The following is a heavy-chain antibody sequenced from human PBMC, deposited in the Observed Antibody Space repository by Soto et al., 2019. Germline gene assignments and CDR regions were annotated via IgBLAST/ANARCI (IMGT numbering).Heavy chain of an antibody. CDR3: AKRDVLRFLEWLFEWDYYGMDV. D-gene: IGHD3-3*01. CDR2: ISGSGGST. V-gene: IGHV3-23*01. Sequence: EVQLLESGGGLVQPGGSLRLSCAASGFTFSSYAMSWVRQAPGKGLEWVSAISGSGGSTYYADSVKGRFTISRDNSKNTLYLQMNSLRAEDTAVYYCAKRDVLRFLEWLFEWDYYGMDVWGQGTTVTVSS. J-gene: IGHJ6*02. CDR1: GFTFSSYA.